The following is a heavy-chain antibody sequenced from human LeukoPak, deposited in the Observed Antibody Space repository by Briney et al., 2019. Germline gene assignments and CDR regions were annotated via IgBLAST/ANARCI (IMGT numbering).Heavy chain of an antibody. CDR1: GASISRYY. J-gene: IGHJ4*02. Sequence: ETLSLTCTVSGASISRYYWSWVRQAPGKGLEWVANINQDGREKYYVDSVKGRFTISRDNAKNSLYLQMNSLRAEDTAVYFCGSPRRGYWGQGTLVTVSS. V-gene: IGHV3-7*01. CDR2: INQDGREK. CDR3: GSPRRGY.